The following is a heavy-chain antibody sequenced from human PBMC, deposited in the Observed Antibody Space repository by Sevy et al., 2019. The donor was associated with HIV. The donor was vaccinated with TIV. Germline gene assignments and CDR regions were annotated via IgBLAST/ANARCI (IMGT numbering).Heavy chain of an antibody. CDR2: IWHDGTRK. V-gene: IGHV3-33*01. CDR3: VRVTPDEDGTTLDS. CDR1: GFIFSNFG. J-gene: IGHJ4*02. Sequence: GGSLRLSCAASGFIFSNFGINWVRQAPGKGLEWVAIIWHDGTRKNYVESVKGRFTISRDNSKNTVYLQMNSLRVEDSGTYYCVRVTPDEDGTTLDSWGLGTLVTVSS. D-gene: IGHD4-4*01.